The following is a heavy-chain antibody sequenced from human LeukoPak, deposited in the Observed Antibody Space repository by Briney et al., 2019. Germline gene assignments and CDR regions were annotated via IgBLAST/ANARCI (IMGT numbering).Heavy chain of an antibody. Sequence: ASVKVSCRASGYTFTGYYTHWVRQAPGQGLEWMGWINPNSGGTNYAQKFQGRVTMTRDTSISTAYMELSRLRSDDTAVYYCARDPQRYYGDYYFDYWGQGTLVTVSS. V-gene: IGHV1-2*02. CDR1: GYTFTGYY. J-gene: IGHJ4*02. D-gene: IGHD4-17*01. CDR3: ARDPQRYYGDYYFDY. CDR2: INPNSGGT.